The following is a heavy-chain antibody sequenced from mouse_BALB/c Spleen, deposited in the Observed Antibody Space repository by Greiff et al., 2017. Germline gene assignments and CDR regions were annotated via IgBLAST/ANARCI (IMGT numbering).Heavy chain of an antibody. Sequence: VQLQQPGAELVRPGASVKLSCKASGYTFTSYWINWVKQSPGQGLEWIGNIYPSDSYTNYNQKFKDKATLTVDKSSSTAYMQLSSPTSEDSAVYYCTRGYGNYEAYWGQGTLVTVSA. CDR1: GYTFTSYW. CDR2: IYPSDSYT. D-gene: IGHD2-1*01. V-gene: IGHV1-69*02. CDR3: TRGYGNYEAY. J-gene: IGHJ3*01.